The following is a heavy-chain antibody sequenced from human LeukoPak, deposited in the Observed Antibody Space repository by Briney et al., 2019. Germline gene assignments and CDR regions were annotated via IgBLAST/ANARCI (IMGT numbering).Heavy chain of an antibody. D-gene: IGHD6-6*01. Sequence: GGSLRLSCAVSGLNDSNDYMSWLRQPPGKGLEWVADIYGGGDPYNADSVRGRFTISRDNFENTLFLQMDSLRAEDTAVYYCSRLLPSSHHFFDSWGQGALVTVSS. V-gene: IGHV3-53*01. CDR3: SRLLPSSHHFFDS. CDR2: IYGGGDP. J-gene: IGHJ4*02. CDR1: GLNDSNDY.